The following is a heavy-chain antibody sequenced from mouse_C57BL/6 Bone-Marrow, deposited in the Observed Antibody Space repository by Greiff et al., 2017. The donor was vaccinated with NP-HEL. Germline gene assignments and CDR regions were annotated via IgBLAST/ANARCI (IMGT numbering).Heavy chain of an antibody. Sequence: EVQLVESGGGLVQPGGSLSLSCAASGFTFTDYYMSWVRQPPGKALEWLGFIRNKANGYTTEYSASVKGRFTISRDNSQSILYLQMNALRAEDSATYYCARYDYDVGVWFAYWGQGTLVTVSA. CDR3: ARYDYDVGVWFAY. CDR1: GFTFTDYY. CDR2: IRNKANGYTT. V-gene: IGHV7-3*01. J-gene: IGHJ3*01. D-gene: IGHD2-4*01.